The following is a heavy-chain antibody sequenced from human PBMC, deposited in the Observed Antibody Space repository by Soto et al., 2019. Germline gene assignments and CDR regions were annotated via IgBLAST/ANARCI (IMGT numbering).Heavy chain of an antibody. Sequence: QVQLQESGPGLVKPSETLSLTCTVSGGSINSGDNYWSWIRQPPGKGLEWIGYVYSSGSTYYHPSRKSRVVMSLDTSKNQVSLNLTSVTAADTAVYYCARGRLVVPALWGQGTLVTVSS. CDR1: GGSINSGDNY. CDR2: VYSSGST. D-gene: IGHD2-15*01. J-gene: IGHJ4*02. V-gene: IGHV4-30-4*01. CDR3: ARGRLVVPAL.